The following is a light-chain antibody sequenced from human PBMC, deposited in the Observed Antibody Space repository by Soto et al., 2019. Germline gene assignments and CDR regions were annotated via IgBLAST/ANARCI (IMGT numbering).Light chain of an antibody. Sequence: EKVLPHSPGTLSLTQGERSTLSCGASQSVSRSYLAWYQQKPGQAPRLLIYGASSRATGIPGRFSGSGSGTDFTLTISRLEPEDFAVYYCQQYGRSPFTFGPGTKVD. V-gene: IGKV3-20*01. CDR3: QQYGRSPFT. CDR1: QSVSRSY. CDR2: GAS. J-gene: IGKJ3*01.